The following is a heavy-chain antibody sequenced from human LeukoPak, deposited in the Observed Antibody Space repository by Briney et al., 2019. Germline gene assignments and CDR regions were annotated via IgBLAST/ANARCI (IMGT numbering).Heavy chain of an antibody. Sequence: GGSLRLSCEASGFTFSNYWMSWVRQTPGKGLEWVANINKDGSAKNYVDSVEGRFTISRDNAKNSLYLQMDSLSAEDTAIYYCARKTYYYDTSPAGWFDTWGQGTLGTVSS. D-gene: IGHD3-22*01. CDR2: INKDGSAK. V-gene: IGHV3-7*01. J-gene: IGHJ5*02. CDR3: ARKTYYYDTSPAGWFDT. CDR1: GFTFSNYW.